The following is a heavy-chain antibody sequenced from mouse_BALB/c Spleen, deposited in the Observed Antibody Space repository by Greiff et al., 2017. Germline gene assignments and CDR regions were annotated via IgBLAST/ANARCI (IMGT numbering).Heavy chain of an antibody. V-gene: IGHV1-80*01. Sequence: VQLQQSGAELVRPGSSVKISCKASGYAFSSYWMNWVKQRPGQGLEWIGQIYPGDGDTNYNGKFKGKATLTADKSSSTAYMQLSSLTSEDSAVYFCAGSTTATFYYAVDYWGQGTSVTVSA. D-gene: IGHD1-2*01. CDR2: IYPGDGDT. CDR3: AGSTTATFYYAVDY. CDR1: GYAFSSYW. J-gene: IGHJ4*01.